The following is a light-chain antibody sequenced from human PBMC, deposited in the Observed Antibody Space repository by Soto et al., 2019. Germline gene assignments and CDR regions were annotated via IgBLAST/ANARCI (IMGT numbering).Light chain of an antibody. CDR1: GSDVGSYNR. V-gene: IGLV2-18*02. Sequence: QSVLTQPPSVSGSPGQSVTISCTGTGSDVGSYNRVSWYQQPPGTAPKLIIYEVTTRPSGVPGRFSGSKSGNTASLTISGLQAEDEADYYCYSWASSNTWVFGGGTKLTAL. CDR3: YSWASSNTWV. CDR2: EVT. J-gene: IGLJ3*02.